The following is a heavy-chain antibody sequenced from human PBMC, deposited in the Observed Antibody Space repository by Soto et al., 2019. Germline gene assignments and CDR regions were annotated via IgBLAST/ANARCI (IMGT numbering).Heavy chain of an antibody. V-gene: IGHV1-58*01. CDR2: IVVGTGNT. CDR3: ATNTPATGWFKSYQYYGMDL. D-gene: IGHD3-9*01. CDR1: GFPLSNSA. Sequence: SVKVSCKASGFPLSNSAVQWVRQARGQRLEWIGRIVVGTGNTDYAQKFQERVTITRDMSTRTAYMELSSLRSEDTAVYYCATNTPATGWFKSYQYYGMDLWGQGTTVTVYS. J-gene: IGHJ6*02.